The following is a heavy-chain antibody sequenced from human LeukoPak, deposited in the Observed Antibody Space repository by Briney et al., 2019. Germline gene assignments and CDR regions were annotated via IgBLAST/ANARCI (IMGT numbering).Heavy chain of an antibody. CDR2: ISSSSSYI. Sequence: GGSLRLSCAASGFTFSSYSMNWVRQAPGKGLEWVSCISSSSSYIYYADSVKGRFTISRDNAKNTLYLQMNSLRAEDTAVYYCAKRMNMVTTRGFDYRGQGALVTVSS. CDR3: AKRMNMVTTRGFDY. J-gene: IGHJ4*02. V-gene: IGHV3-21*04. D-gene: IGHD4/OR15-4a*01. CDR1: GFTFSSYS.